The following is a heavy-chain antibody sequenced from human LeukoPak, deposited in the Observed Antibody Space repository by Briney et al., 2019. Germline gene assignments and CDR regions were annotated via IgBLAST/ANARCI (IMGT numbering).Heavy chain of an antibody. J-gene: IGHJ4*02. CDR1: GGSISSYY. D-gene: IGHD3-10*01. Sequence: SETLSSTCTVSGGSISSYYWSWIRQPPGKGLEWIGNIYYRGGTNYNPSLKSRLTISVDTSKNQFSLKLSPVTAADTAVYYCATSKLQLFPFDYWGQGTLVTVSS. V-gene: IGHV4-59*08. CDR2: IYYRGGT. CDR3: ATSKLQLFPFDY.